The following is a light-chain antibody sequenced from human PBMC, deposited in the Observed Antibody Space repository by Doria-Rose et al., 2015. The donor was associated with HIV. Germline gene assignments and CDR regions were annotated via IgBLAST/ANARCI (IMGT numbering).Light chain of an antibody. J-gene: IGKJ3*01. CDR1: QSVSSN. CDR2: GAS. V-gene: IGKV3-11*01. Sequence: CRASQSVSSNLAWYQQKPGQAPRLLIYGASNRATGIPARFSGSGSGTDFTLTISSLEPEDFAVYFCQQRSNWPPIFTFGPGTKVNI. CDR3: QQRSNWPPIFT.